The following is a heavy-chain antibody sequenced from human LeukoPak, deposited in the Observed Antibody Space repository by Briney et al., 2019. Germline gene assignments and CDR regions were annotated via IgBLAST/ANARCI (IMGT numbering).Heavy chain of an antibody. J-gene: IGHJ4*02. CDR1: GFTFSSYS. CDR3: ARDYYDSSGYPDY. D-gene: IGHD3-22*01. V-gene: IGHV3-21*01. CDR2: ISSSSGYI. Sequence: GGSLRLSCAASGFTFSSYSMNWVRQAPGKGLEWVSSISSSSGYIYYADSVKGRFTISGDNAKNSLYLQMNSLRAEDTAVYYCARDYYDSSGYPDYWGQGTLVTVSS.